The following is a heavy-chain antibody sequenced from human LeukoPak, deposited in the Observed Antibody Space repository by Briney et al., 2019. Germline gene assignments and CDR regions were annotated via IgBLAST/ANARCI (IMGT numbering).Heavy chain of an antibody. J-gene: IGHJ6*01. D-gene: IGHD6-25*01. V-gene: IGHV3-73*01. CDR2: IKTKADNYAT. Sequence: GGSLKLSCSASGLTFSVSAIHWVRQASGKGLEWVGRIKTKADNYATAYAASVKGRFTISRDDSTNTAYLQMNRLKTEDTAVYYCTHPAYYYNVDVWGKGTTVTVSS. CDR1: GLTFSVSA. CDR3: THPAYYYNVDV.